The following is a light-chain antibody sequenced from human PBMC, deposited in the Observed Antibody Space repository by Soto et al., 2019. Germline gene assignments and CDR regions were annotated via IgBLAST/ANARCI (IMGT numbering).Light chain of an antibody. Sequence: EVVLMQSPGVLSLSPGDRATLSCRASQSVDSNFVAWYQQKPGQTPRLLIYRACTRTTRITDRFRGSGSGTDFTLTITRLEPEDIAMYCCQQYGGSPLYTFGQGTKLHIK. CDR2: RAC. V-gene: IGKV3-20*01. CDR1: QSVDSNF. J-gene: IGKJ2*01. CDR3: QQYGGSPLYT.